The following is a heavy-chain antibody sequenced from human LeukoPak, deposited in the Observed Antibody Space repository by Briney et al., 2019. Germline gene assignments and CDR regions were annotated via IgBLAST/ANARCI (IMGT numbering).Heavy chain of an antibody. CDR1: GFTFSGSA. CDR3: ARDVSHSGSRDAWWFDP. CDR2: INPSGGGA. V-gene: IGHV1-46*01. Sequence: GGSLRLSCAASGFTFSGSAMHWVRQAPGQGLEWMGIINPSGGGASYAQKFQGRVTMTRDMSTNTFYMELSSLRFEDTAVYYCARDVSHSGSRDAWWFDPWGQGTLVTVSS. D-gene: IGHD6-13*01. J-gene: IGHJ5*02.